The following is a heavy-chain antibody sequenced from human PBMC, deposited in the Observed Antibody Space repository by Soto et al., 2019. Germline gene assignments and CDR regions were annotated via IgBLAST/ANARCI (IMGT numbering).Heavy chain of an antibody. CDR3: ARVGRKSFYDGFPVY. CDR1: GYTFTTYS. Sequence: GASVKVSCKASGYTFTTYSIGWVRQAPGQRLEWIGWISAYNGNTNYAQKLQGRVTMTTDTSTSTAYMELRSLRSDDTAVYYCARVGRKSFYDGFPVYWGQGTLVTVSS. D-gene: IGHD3-22*01. CDR2: ISAYNGNT. V-gene: IGHV1-18*04. J-gene: IGHJ4*02.